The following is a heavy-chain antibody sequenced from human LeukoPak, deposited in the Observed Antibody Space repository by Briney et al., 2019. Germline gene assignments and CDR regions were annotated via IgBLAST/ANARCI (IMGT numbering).Heavy chain of an antibody. V-gene: IGHV3-33*01. Sequence: GGSLRLSCAASGFTFSSYGMHWVRQARGKGLEWVAVIWYDGSNKYYADSVKGRFTISRDNSKNTLYLQMNSLRAEDTAVYYCAREDIWDTAMATGVFDYWGQGTLVTVSS. J-gene: IGHJ4*02. CDR3: AREDIWDTAMATGVFDY. CDR2: IWYDGSNK. D-gene: IGHD5-18*01. CDR1: GFTFSSYG.